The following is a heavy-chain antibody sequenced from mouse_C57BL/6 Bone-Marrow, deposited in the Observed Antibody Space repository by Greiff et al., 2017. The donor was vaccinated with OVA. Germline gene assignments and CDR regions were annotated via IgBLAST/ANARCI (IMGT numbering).Heavy chain of an antibody. CDR3: AKRGGSSPFAY. V-gene: IGHV1-64*01. CDR2: IHPNSGST. D-gene: IGHD1-1*01. CDR1: GYTFTSYW. Sequence: QVQLQQPRAELVKPGASVKLSCKASGYTFTSYWMHWVKQRPGQGLEWIGMIHPNSGSTNYNEKFKSKATLTVDKSSSTAYMQLSSLTSEDSAVYYCAKRGGSSPFAYWGQGTLVTVSA. J-gene: IGHJ3*01.